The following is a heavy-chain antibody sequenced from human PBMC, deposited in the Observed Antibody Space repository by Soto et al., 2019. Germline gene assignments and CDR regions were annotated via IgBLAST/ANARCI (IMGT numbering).Heavy chain of an antibody. CDR1: GFSFSSHG. D-gene: IGHD2-8*02. J-gene: IGHJ4*02. V-gene: IGHV3-33*01. CDR3: ARDKITGLFDY. CDR2: IWHDGSIK. Sequence: GGSLRLSCAAPGFSFSSHGMHWVRQAPGKGLGWVAVIWHDGSIKKYADSVKGRFTISRDNFKNTLYLDMNSLRVEDTAVYYCARDKITGLFDYWGQGTLVTVSS.